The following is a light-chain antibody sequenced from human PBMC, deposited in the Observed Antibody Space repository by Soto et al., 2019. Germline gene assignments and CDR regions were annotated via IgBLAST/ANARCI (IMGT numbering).Light chain of an antibody. V-gene: IGKV3-11*01. CDR3: QQRNSWPLT. Sequence: EVLLTQSPATLSLFPGERATLSCRASQSVSSYLVWYRQKPGQAPRLLIYDASNRATGIPARFSGSGSGTDFTRTISSLEPEDFEVYFCQQRNSWPLTFGGGTKVEI. CDR1: QSVSSY. J-gene: IGKJ4*01. CDR2: DAS.